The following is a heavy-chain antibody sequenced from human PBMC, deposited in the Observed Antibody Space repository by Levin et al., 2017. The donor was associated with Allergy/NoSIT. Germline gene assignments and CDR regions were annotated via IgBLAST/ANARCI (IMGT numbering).Heavy chain of an antibody. CDR3: ARDAPMIGFDY. CDR1: GFTFSSYW. D-gene: IGHD3-22*01. V-gene: IGHV3-7*01. J-gene: IGHJ4*02. CDR2: IKQDGSEK. Sequence: GASVKVSCAASGFTFSSYWMSWVRQAPGKGLEWVANIKQDGSEKYYVDSVKGRFTISRDNAKNSLYLQMNSLRAEDTAVYYCARDAPMIGFDYWGQGTLVTVSS.